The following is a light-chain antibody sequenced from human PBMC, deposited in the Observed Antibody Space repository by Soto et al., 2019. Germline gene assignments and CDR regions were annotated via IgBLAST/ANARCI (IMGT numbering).Light chain of an antibody. Sequence: AIQMTQSPCSLSSSVGERATITCRATQDVVGDLGWYQQKPGKAPKLLLYAASSLQSEVPARFSGSGSGTDFTLTIRSLQPEDFATYFCLQDHGFPLTFGGGTKVEIK. CDR1: QDVVGD. V-gene: IGKV1-6*01. J-gene: IGKJ4*01. CDR3: LQDHGFPLT. CDR2: AAS.